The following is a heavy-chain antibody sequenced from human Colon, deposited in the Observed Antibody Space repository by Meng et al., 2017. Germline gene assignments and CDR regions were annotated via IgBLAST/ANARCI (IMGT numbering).Heavy chain of an antibody. Sequence: VQLLESGPGLVKPSDTLSLTCILSGADIDTYYYDWIRQPPGKGLEWIGQVDYSGSAKFNPSLKNRGSMSVDRSKNQVSLKLTSMTAADTAVYYCARCGIGINTSCSYWGRGTLVTVSS. CDR1: GADIDTYY. J-gene: IGHJ4*02. CDR3: ARCGIGINTSCSY. D-gene: IGHD2-2*01. CDR2: VDYSGSA. V-gene: IGHV4-59*08.